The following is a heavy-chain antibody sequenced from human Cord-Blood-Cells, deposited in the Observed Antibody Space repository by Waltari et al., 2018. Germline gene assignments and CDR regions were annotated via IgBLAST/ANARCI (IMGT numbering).Heavy chain of an antibody. CDR1: GFTVSSNY. CDR3: ARSTPFNSSSFDY. J-gene: IGHJ4*02. CDR2: IYSVGTT. V-gene: IGHV3-53*02. D-gene: IGHD6-6*01. Sequence: EVQLVETGGGLIQTGGSLRLSCADSGFTVSSNYMSWVRQAPGKGLEWVAFIYSVGTTYYADSWKGRFTISRDNSKNTLYLQMNSLRAEDTAVYYCARSTPFNSSSFDYWGQGTLVTVSS.